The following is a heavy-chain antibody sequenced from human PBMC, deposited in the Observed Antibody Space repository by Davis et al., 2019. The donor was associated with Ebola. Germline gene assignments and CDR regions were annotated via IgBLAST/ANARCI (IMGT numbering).Heavy chain of an antibody. J-gene: IGHJ4*02. CDR2: IKPDGSDT. Sequence: GESLKISCAASGFTFSSYAMSWVRQAPGKGLEWVATIKPDGSDTNYVDSVKGRFTISRDNAKKSLYLQMNTLKAEDTGVYFCARTTVADYWGQGTLVTVSS. D-gene: IGHD4-23*01. CDR3: ARTTVADY. CDR1: GFTFSSYA. V-gene: IGHV3-7*01.